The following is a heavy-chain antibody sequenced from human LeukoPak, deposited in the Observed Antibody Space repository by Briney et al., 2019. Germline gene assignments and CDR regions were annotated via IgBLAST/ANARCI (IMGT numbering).Heavy chain of an antibody. CDR3: ARDFCTGCNYYFYGMDV. D-gene: IGHD2-2*01. CDR1: GFTFSSYG. Sequence: GRPLRLSCAASGFTFSSYGMHWVRQAPGKGLEWVAVISYDGSKNYYADSVKGRFTLSRDNAKNSLYLQMNSLRTEDTALYYCARDFCTGCNYYFYGMDVWGRGTTVTVSS. V-gene: IGHV3-30*03. J-gene: IGHJ6*02. CDR2: ISYDGSKN.